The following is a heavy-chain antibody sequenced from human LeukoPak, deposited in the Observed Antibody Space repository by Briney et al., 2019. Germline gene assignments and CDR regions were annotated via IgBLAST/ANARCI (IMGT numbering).Heavy chain of an antibody. CDR1: GGSISSGDYY. Sequence: PSQTLSLTCTVSGGSISSGDYYWSWIRQPPGKGLEWIGYIYYSGSTYYNPSLKSRVTISVDTSKNQFSLKLSSVTAADTAVYYCARVGYLQNRFRSRAAAAPGAFDIWGQGTMVTVSS. V-gene: IGHV4-30-4*01. D-gene: IGHD6-13*01. CDR3: ARVGYLQNRFRSRAAAAPGAFDI. CDR2: IYYSGST. J-gene: IGHJ3*02.